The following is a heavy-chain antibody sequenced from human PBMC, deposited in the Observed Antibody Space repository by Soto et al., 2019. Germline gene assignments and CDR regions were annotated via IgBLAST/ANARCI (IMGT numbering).Heavy chain of an antibody. J-gene: IGHJ4*02. CDR2: IYYSGST. CDR1: GGSISSGGYY. D-gene: IGHD1-1*01. Sequence: QVQMQESGPGLVKPSHTLSLTCTVSGGSISSGGYYWSWIRQHPGKGLEWIGYIYYSGSTYYNPYLKSRVTISVDTSKNQFSLKLSSVTAADTAVYYCARAPGTRVEHFYYFDYWGQGTLVTVSS. V-gene: IGHV4-31*03. CDR3: ARAPGTRVEHFYYFDY.